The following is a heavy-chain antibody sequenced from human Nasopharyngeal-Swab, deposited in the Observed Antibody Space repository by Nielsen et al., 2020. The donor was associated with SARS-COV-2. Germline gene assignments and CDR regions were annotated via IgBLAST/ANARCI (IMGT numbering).Heavy chain of an antibody. J-gene: IGHJ4*02. CDR3: ARDARSSWYIGGEDY. CDR2: ISYDGSNK. CDR1: GFTFSSYA. Sequence: GGSLRLSCAASGFTFSSYAMHWVRQAPGKGLEWVAVISYDGSNKYYADSVKGRFTISRDNSKNTLYLQMNSLRAEDTAVYYCARDARSSWYIGGEDYWGQGTLVTVSS. V-gene: IGHV3-30-3*01. D-gene: IGHD6-13*01.